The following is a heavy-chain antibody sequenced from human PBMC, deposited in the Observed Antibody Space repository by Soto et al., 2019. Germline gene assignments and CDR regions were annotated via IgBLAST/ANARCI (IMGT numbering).Heavy chain of an antibody. CDR2: IYYSEST. Sequence: QVQLQESGPGLVKPSETLFLTCTVSGGSISSYYWSWIRQPPGKGLEWIGFIYYSESTNYNPSLQSRVTISVDTSKNQFSLRLTSVTAADTAVYYCARAVEMYASGWYYFDYWGQGTLVTVSS. J-gene: IGHJ4*02. CDR3: ARAVEMYASGWYYFDY. V-gene: IGHV4-59*01. D-gene: IGHD6-19*01. CDR1: GGSISSYY.